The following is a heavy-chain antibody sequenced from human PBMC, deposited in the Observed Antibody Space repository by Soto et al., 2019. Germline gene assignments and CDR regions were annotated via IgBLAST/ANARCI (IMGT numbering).Heavy chain of an antibody. CDR1: GFTFSSYA. CDR2: ISGSGGST. V-gene: IGHV3-23*01. CDR3: AKSIAAFRPDYYYGMDV. D-gene: IGHD6-6*01. Sequence: GGSLRLSCAASGFTFSSYAMSWVRQAPGKGLEWVSAISGSGGSTYYADSVKGRFTISRDNSKNTLYLQMNSLRAEDTAVYYCAKSIAAFRPDYYYGMDVRGQGTTVTVSS. J-gene: IGHJ6*02.